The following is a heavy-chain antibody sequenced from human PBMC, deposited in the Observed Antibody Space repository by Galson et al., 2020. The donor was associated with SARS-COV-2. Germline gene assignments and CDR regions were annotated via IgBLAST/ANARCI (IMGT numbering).Heavy chain of an antibody. CDR3: ASGWYLFWGPGQRYFDY. V-gene: IGHV3-30*03. CDR2: ISYDGSTK. D-gene: IGHD6-19*01. Sequence: GASLKISCAASGFTFSSYGMHWVRQAPGKGLEWVAVISYDGSTKYYADSVKGRFTISSDNSKNTLYLQMNSLRAEDTAGYYCASGWYLFWGPGQRYFDYWGQGTLVTVSS. J-gene: IGHJ4*02. CDR1: GFTFSSYG.